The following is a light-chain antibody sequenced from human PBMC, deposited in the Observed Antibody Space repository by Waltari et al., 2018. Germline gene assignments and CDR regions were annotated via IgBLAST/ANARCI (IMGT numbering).Light chain of an antibody. V-gene: IGKV3-20*01. CDR3: QHYVRLPAT. CDR2: AAS. CDR1: QSVGRP. Sequence: EIVLTQSPGTLSLSPGDRATLSCRASQSVGRPLAWYQLKPGQAPRPLIYAASTRATGIPDRFSGSGSGTDFSLTISRLEPEDFAVYFCQHYVRLPATFGQGTRVEIK. J-gene: IGKJ1*01.